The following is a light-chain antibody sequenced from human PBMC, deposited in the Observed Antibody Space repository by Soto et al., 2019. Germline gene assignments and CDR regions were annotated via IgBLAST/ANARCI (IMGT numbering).Light chain of an antibody. CDR2: DAS. CDR1: QSVSSSS. J-gene: IGKJ1*01. V-gene: IGKV3-20*01. Sequence: EIVLTQSPGILSLSPGERATLSCRASQSVSSSSLAWYQQKPGQAPRLLIYDASSRATGIPDRFSGSGSGTDFTLTISRLEPEDFVVYYCQQYGRSPTFGQGTKVDIK. CDR3: QQYGRSPT.